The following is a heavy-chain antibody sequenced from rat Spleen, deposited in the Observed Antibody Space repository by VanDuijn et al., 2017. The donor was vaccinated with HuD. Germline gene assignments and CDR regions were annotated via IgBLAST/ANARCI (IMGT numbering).Heavy chain of an antibody. V-gene: IGHV3-3*01. D-gene: IGHD1-4*01. CDR3: ATRPRAREYYVMDA. CDR2: INSAGST. J-gene: IGHJ4*01. Sequence: EVQLQESGPGLVKPSQSLSLTCSVTAYSIKSSYRWNWIRKFPGNKLEWMGYINSAGSTIYNPSLQSRISITRDTSRNHFFLQVNSVTTEDTATYYCATRPRAREYYVMDAWGQGASVTVSS. CDR1: AYSIKSSYR.